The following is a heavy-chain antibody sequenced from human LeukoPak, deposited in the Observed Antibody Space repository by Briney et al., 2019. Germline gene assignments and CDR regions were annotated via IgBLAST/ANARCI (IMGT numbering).Heavy chain of an antibody. Sequence: GGSLRLTCAGSGFTFRTSWMSWVRQAPGKGPEWVATMKPDGSEIYVDSGKGRFTISRDNAKSSLYLQITSLGVEDTAIYYCARDEIWGQGTLVIVSS. J-gene: IGHJ4*02. CDR2: MKPDGSEI. CDR1: GFTFRTSW. V-gene: IGHV3-7*04. CDR3: ARDEI.